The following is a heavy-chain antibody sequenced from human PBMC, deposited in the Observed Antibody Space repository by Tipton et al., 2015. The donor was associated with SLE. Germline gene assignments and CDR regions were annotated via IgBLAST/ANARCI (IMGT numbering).Heavy chain of an antibody. CDR2: IYYSGST. V-gene: IGHV4-59*01. CDR1: GGSFSGYY. Sequence: TLSLTCAVYGGSFSGYYWSWIRQPPGKGLEWIGYIYYSGSTNYNPSLKSRVTISVDMSKNQFSLKLTSVTAADTAGYYCARGGGSPSYWGQGTLVTVSS. D-gene: IGHD2-15*01. J-gene: IGHJ4*02. CDR3: ARGGGSPSY.